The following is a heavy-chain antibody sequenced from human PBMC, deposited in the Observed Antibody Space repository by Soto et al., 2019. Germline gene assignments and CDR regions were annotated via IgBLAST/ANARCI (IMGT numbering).Heavy chain of an antibody. Sequence: GGSLRLSCAASGFIVSTNYMSWVRQAPGKGLEWVSVLYTSGNTYYADSVKGRFIISRDSSKNTLYLHMNSLRAEDTAVYYCARERDTSGYILKYWGRGTLVTVSS. CDR1: GFIVSTNY. D-gene: IGHD3-22*01. CDR2: LYTSGNT. V-gene: IGHV3-53*01. J-gene: IGHJ4*02. CDR3: ARERDTSGYILKY.